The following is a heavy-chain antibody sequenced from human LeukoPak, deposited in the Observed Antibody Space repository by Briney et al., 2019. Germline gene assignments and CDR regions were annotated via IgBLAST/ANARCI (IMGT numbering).Heavy chain of an antibody. J-gene: IGHJ3*02. CDR2: ISSSSSYI. Sequence: GSLRLSCAASGFTFSSYSMNWVRQAPGKGLEWVSSISSSSSYIYYADSVKGRFTISRDNAKNSLYLQMNSLRAEDTAVYYCARSVDTAMVLAIWGQGTMVTVSS. V-gene: IGHV3-21*01. D-gene: IGHD5-18*01. CDR3: ARSVDTAMVLAI. CDR1: GFTFSSYS.